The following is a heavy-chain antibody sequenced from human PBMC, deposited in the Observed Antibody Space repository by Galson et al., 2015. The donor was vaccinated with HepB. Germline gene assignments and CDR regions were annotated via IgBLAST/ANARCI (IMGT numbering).Heavy chain of an antibody. CDR1: GFTFSSYG. V-gene: IGHV3-30*18. CDR2: ISYDGSNK. CDR3: AKSRYSGSYRSSELYLDY. J-gene: IGHJ4*02. D-gene: IGHD1-26*01. Sequence: SLRLSCAASGFTFSSYGMHWVRQAPGKGLEWVAVISYDGSNKYYADSVKGRFTISRDTSKNTLYLQMNSLRAEDTAVYYCAKSRYSGSYRSSELYLDYWGQGTLVTVSS.